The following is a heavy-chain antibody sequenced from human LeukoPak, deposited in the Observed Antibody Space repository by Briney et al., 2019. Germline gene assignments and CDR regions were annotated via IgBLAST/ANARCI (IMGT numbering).Heavy chain of an antibody. CDR1: GGTLSSYA. V-gene: IGHV1-69*04. Sequence: SVKVSCKAAGGTLSSYAVSWVRQAPGQGLEWMGRIIPIVGMANYAEKFQGRVTINADKSTSTAYMELSSLRSEDTAVYYCAILLTTEAFDVWGQGTMVTVSS. D-gene: IGHD3-9*01. CDR3: AILLTTEAFDV. CDR2: IIPIVGMA. J-gene: IGHJ3*01.